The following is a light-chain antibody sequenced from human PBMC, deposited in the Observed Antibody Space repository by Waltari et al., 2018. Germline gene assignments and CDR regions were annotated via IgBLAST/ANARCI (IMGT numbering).Light chain of an antibody. Sequence: QSALPQPASVSGSPGQSVTIFCAGTSNDVGGYTSVSGYQEHPGQAPRVIIYDVSDRPSGVSDRFSGSKSGNTASLTIAGLQAEDEADYYCSSQSSNDVVLFGGGTKLTVL. CDR2: DVS. V-gene: IGLV2-14*01. J-gene: IGLJ2*01. CDR1: SNDVGGYTS. CDR3: SSQSSNDVVL.